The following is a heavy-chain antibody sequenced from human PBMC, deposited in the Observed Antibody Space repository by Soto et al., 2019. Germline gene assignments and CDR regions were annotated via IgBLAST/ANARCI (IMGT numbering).Heavy chain of an antibody. Sequence: PGGSLRLSCAASVFTFSGYSISWVRQAPGKGLEWVSAIGASGAATHDADSMEGRFTISRDNSKKTLYLQMNSLRAEDKAVYYCALSKTGSYFDYWGQGTLVTLAS. CDR1: VFTFSGYS. CDR3: ALSKTGSYFDY. CDR2: IGASGAAT. J-gene: IGHJ4*02. V-gene: IGHV3-23*01. D-gene: IGHD1-26*01.